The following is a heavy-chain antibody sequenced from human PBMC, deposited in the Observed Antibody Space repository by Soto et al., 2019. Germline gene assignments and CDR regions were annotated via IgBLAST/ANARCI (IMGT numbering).Heavy chain of an antibody. J-gene: IGHJ5*02. CDR2: ISSSSSYI. Sequence: GGSLRLSCAASGFTFSSYSMNWVRQAPGKGLEWVSSISSSSSYIYYADSVKGRFTISRDNAKNSLYLQMNSLRAEDTAVYYCAREVAATPPWFDPWGQGTLVTVSS. V-gene: IGHV3-21*01. D-gene: IGHD2-15*01. CDR1: GFTFSSYS. CDR3: AREVAATPPWFDP.